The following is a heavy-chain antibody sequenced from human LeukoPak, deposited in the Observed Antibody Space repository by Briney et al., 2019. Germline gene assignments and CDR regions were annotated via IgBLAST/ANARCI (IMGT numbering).Heavy chain of an antibody. J-gene: IGHJ5*02. CDR1: GGSISSSSYY. CDR3: AREVVGYYDFWSGYINNWFDP. Sequence: SETLSLTCTVSGGSISSSSYYWGWIRQPPGKGLEWIGSIYYSGSTYYNPSLKSRVTISVDTSKNQFSLKLSSVTAADTAVYYCAREVVGYYDFWSGYINNWFDPWGQGTLVTVSS. V-gene: IGHV4-39*02. CDR2: IYYSGST. D-gene: IGHD3-3*01.